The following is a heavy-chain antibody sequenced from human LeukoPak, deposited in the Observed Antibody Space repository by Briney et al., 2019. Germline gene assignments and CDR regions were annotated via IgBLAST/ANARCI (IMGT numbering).Heavy chain of an antibody. CDR3: ARDPVDTAMVVGYYYYYMDV. CDR2: ISSNGGST. J-gene: IGHJ6*03. V-gene: IGHV3-64*01. D-gene: IGHD5-18*01. Sequence: PGGSLRLSCAASGFTFSSYAMSWVRQAPGKGLEYVSAISSNGGSTYYANSVKGRFTISRDNSKNTLYRQMGSLRAEDMAVYYCARDPVDTAMVVGYYYYYMDVWGKGTTVTISS. CDR1: GFTFSSYA.